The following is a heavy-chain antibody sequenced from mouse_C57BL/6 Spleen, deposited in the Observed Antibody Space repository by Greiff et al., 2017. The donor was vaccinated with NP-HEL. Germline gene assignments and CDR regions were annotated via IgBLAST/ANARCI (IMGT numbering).Heavy chain of an antibody. V-gene: IGHV1-55*01. CDR2: IYPGSGST. J-gene: IGHJ2*01. CDR1: GYTFTSYW. Sequence: QVQLQQPGAELVKPGASVKMSCKASGYTFTSYWITWVKQRPGQGLEWIGDIYPGSGSTNYNEKFKSKATLTVDTSSSTAYMQLSSLTSEDSAVYYCARLVYDGYVRGGYFDYWGQGTTLTVSS. CDR3: ARLVYDGYVRGGYFDY. D-gene: IGHD2-3*01.